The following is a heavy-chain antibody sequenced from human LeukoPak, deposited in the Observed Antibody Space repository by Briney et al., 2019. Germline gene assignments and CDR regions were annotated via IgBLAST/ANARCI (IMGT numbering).Heavy chain of an antibody. Sequence: ASVKVSCKASGYTFTSYGINWVRQATGQGLEWMGWMNPNSGNTGYAQKFQGRVTITRNTSISTAYMELSSLRSEDTAVYYCARGRLVYYYYYMDVWGKGTTVTVSS. V-gene: IGHV1-8*03. CDR1: GYTFTSYG. CDR3: ARGRLVYYYYYMDV. J-gene: IGHJ6*03. CDR2: MNPNSGNT. D-gene: IGHD3-9*01.